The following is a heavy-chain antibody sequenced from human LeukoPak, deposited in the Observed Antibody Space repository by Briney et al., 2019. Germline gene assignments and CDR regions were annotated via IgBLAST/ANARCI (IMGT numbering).Heavy chain of an antibody. V-gene: IGHV1-69*05. D-gene: IGHD1-20*01. CDR3: ASGHNWNYYFDY. Sequence: ASVKVSCKASGGTFSSYAISWVRQAPGQGLEWMGGIIPIFGTANYAQKFQGRVTITTDESTSTAYMELSSLRSDDTAVYYCASGHNWNYYFDYWGQGTLVTVSS. CDR2: IIPIFGTA. J-gene: IGHJ4*02. CDR1: GGTFSSYA.